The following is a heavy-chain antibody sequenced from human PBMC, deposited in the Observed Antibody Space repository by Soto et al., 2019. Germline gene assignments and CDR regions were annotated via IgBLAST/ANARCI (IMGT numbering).Heavy chain of an antibody. CDR1: GGSISSGPYS. D-gene: IGHD5-18*01. Sequence: SETLSLTCTVSGGSISSGPYSWGWIRQPPGKGLEWIGTFYYSGSTYYNPSLESRVTISVDTSKNQFSLKLSSVTAADTAVYYCSRGRGDTAMTWHYWGQGTLVTVSS. CDR2: FYYSGST. V-gene: IGHV4-39*07. CDR3: SRGRGDTAMTWHY. J-gene: IGHJ4*02.